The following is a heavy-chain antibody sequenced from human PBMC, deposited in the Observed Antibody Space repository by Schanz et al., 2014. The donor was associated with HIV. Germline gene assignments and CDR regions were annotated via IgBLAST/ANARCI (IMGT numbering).Heavy chain of an antibody. J-gene: IGHJ6*02. Sequence: QVQLVQSGAEVKKPGSSVKVFCKPSGGTLTNYAISWVRQAPGQGLEWMGGIVPMLGKTRYAQKFQGRVSMTADQSTSTAYMEVSSLRSDDTAVYYCASGRRSGIGWRMDVWGQGTTVSVSS. CDR3: ASGRRSGIGWRMDV. CDR1: GGTLTNYA. V-gene: IGHV1-69*01. CDR2: IVPMLGKT. D-gene: IGHD6-19*01.